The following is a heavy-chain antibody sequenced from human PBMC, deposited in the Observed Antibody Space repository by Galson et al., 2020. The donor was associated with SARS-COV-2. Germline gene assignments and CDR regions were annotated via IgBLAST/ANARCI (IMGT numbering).Heavy chain of an antibody. J-gene: IGHJ4*02. Sequence: GGSLRLSCAASGFTFSTFSMHWVRQAPGKGLEWVAVISYDEMNKYYADSVRGRFTISRDSSKNMLFLQMNSLKAEDMAVYYCVRNNGWYDYFDYWGQGTPVTVSS. V-gene: IGHV3-30*04. D-gene: IGHD6-19*01. CDR3: VRNNGWYDYFDY. CDR2: ISYDEMNK. CDR1: GFTFSTFS.